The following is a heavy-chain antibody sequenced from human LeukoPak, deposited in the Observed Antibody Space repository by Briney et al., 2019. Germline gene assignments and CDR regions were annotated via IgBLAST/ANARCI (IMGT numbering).Heavy chain of an antibody. D-gene: IGHD5-18*01. CDR1: GFTFSSYS. J-gene: IGHJ4*02. CDR3: AIPFDTAMVVDY. Sequence: GGSLRLSCAASGFTFSSYSMNWVRQAPGKGLEWVSSISSSSSYIYYADSVKGRFTISRDNAKNSLYLQMNSLRAEDTAVYYCAIPFDTAMVVDYWGQGTLVTVSS. CDR2: ISSSSSYI. V-gene: IGHV3-21*01.